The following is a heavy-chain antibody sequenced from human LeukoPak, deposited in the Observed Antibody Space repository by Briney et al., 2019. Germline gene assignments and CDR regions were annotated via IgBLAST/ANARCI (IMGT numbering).Heavy chain of an antibody. Sequence: GGSLRLSCAASGFTFSSYAMSWVRQAPGKGLEWVSAISGSGGSTYYADSVKGRFTLSRDNSKNTLCLQMNSLRAEDTAVYYCARDGQERDTSAPHYWGQGTLVTVSS. D-gene: IGHD3-22*01. CDR2: ISGSGGST. CDR3: ARDGQERDTSAPHY. CDR1: GFTFSSYA. J-gene: IGHJ4*02. V-gene: IGHV3-23*01.